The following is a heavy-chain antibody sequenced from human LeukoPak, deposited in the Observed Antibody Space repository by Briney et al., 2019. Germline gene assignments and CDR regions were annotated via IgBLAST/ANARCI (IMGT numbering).Heavy chain of an antibody. CDR2: ISASNGNT. Sequence: GASEKVSFKAAGYTFTSYGIGWGGQAPGQGGEGRGWISASNGNTRFAQKFHGRVTVTTHTSTSTAYMELRSLRSDDTAVYYCARDPYYVWGRFDFWGQGTLVTVSS. CDR1: GYTFTSYG. V-gene: IGHV1-18*01. J-gene: IGHJ4*02. CDR3: ARDPYYVWGRFDF. D-gene: IGHD3-16*01.